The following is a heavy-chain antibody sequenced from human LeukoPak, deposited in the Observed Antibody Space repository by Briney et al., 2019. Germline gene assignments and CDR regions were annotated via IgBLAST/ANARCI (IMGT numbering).Heavy chain of an antibody. J-gene: IGHJ5*02. CDR2: VSYGGNDK. V-gene: IGHV3-30*04. D-gene: IGHD1-26*01. Sequence: GGSLRLSCAASGFTFNNYAMYWVRQAPGKGLEWVAVVSYGGNDKYYTDSVKGRFTISRDNSNNTLFLEMNSLRPDDTGLYFCARDAREWDDWSWFDPWGQGTLVTVSS. CDR3: ARDAREWDDWSWFDP. CDR1: GFTFNNYA.